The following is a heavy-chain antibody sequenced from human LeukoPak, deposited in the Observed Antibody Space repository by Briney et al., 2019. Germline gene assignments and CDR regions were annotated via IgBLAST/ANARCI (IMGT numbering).Heavy chain of an antibody. CDR1: GYTFTSYG. CDR2: ISAYNGNT. J-gene: IGHJ4*02. Sequence: APVKVSCKASGYTFTSYGISWVRQAPGQGLEWMGWISAYNGNTNYAQKLQGRVTMTTDTSTSTAYMELRSLRSDDTAVYYCARGSSSWFEAVTDYWGQGTLVTVSS. CDR3: ARGSSSWFEAVTDY. V-gene: IGHV1-18*01. D-gene: IGHD6-13*01.